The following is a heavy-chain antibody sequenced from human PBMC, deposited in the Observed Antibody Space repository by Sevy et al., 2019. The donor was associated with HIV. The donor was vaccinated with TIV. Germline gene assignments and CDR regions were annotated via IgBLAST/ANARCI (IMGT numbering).Heavy chain of an antibody. V-gene: IGHV3-11*01. J-gene: IGHJ4*02. CDR1: GFTFSDYY. Sequence: GGSLRLSCAASGFTFSDYYMSWIRQAPGKGLEWISYISRSSSAIVYADSVKGRFAISRNNAKNSLYLHMDNLRAEDTAVYFCVGRPYSSAYSWSYHFDYWGQGTLVTVSS. D-gene: IGHD3-16*01. CDR2: ISRSSSAI. CDR3: VGRPYSSAYSWSYHFDY.